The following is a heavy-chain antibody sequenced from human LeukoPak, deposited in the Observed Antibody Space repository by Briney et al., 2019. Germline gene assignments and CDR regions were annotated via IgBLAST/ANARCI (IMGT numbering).Heavy chain of an antibody. Sequence: GGSLRLSCAVSGLTFSRYAMSWVRQAPGKGLEWVSAISESGSGTYYADSVKGRFTISRDNSKDTLSLQMNSLRAEDTAVYYCAKDVAQGYTFGSIEQDYWGQGTLVTVSS. D-gene: IGHD5-18*01. CDR1: GLTFSRYA. CDR2: ISESGSGT. J-gene: IGHJ4*02. CDR3: AKDVAQGYTFGSIEQDY. V-gene: IGHV3-23*01.